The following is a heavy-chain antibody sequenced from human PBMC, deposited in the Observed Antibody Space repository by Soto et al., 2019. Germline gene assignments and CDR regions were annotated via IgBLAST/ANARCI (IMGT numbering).Heavy chain of an antibody. V-gene: IGHV1-46*01. J-gene: IGHJ4*02. Sequence: ASVKVSCKASGYTFTSYYMHWVRQAPGQGLEWMGIINPSGGSTSYAQKFQGRVTMTRDTSTSTVYMELSSLRSEETAVYYCARDARSLAGTPTYYFDYWGQGTLLTV. CDR2: INPSGGST. D-gene: IGHD6-19*01. CDR1: GYTFTSYY. CDR3: ARDARSLAGTPTYYFDY.